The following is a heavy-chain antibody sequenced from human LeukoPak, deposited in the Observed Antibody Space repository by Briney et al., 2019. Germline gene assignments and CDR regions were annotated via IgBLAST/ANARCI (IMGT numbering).Heavy chain of an antibody. J-gene: IGHJ4*02. CDR2: ISAYNGNT. D-gene: IGHD2-2*01. Sequence: ASVKVSCKSSGFTFTSYGFSWVRQAPGQGLEWMGWISAYNGNTNYAENFQGRSTMTTDTSTSTAYIDLRSLRADDTAVYYCARGGLSSRIDYWGQGTLVTVSS. CDR3: ARGGLSSRIDY. V-gene: IGHV1-18*01. CDR1: GFTFTSYG.